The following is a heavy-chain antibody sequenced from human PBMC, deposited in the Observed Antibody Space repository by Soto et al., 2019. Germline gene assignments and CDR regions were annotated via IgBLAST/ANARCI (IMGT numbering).Heavy chain of an antibody. CDR1: GGSISSGGYS. D-gene: IGHD2-15*01. J-gene: IGHJ4*02. CDR2: IYHSGST. V-gene: IGHV4-30-2*01. CDR3: ARDPIV. Sequence: SETLSLTCAVSGGSISSGGYSWCWIRQPPGKGLEWIGYIYHSGSTYYNPSLKSRVTISEDRSKNQFSLKLSSVTAADTAVYYCARDPIVWGQGTLVTVSS.